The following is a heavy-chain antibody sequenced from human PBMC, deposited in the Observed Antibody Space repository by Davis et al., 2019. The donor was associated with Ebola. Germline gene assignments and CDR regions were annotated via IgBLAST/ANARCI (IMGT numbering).Heavy chain of an antibody. J-gene: IGHJ6*02. D-gene: IGHD1-1*01. CDR3: AKDRTYHYYGMDV. Sequence: GESLKISCAASGFTFSSYAMSWVRQAPGKGLEWVSAISGSGGSTYYADSVKGRFTISRDTSKNTLYLQMNSLRAEDTGVFYCAKDRTYHYYGMDVWGQGTTVTVSS. V-gene: IGHV3-23*01. CDR2: ISGSGGST. CDR1: GFTFSSYA.